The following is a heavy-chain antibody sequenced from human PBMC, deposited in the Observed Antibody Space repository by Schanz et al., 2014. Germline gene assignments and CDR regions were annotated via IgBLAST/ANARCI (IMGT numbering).Heavy chain of an antibody. D-gene: IGHD3-3*01. Sequence: QLQLQESGPGLVKPSETLSLTCTASSGSFRSCSYYWGWIRQPPGKGLEWIGSIYVAGTTYYNPSLKGRVTISLDTSKNQFSLNLTSVTVADTAVYYCVRPGVVQPTNWFDPWGQGTLVTVSS. J-gene: IGHJ5*02. V-gene: IGHV4-39*01. CDR2: IYVAGTT. CDR1: SGSFRSCSYY. CDR3: VRPGVVQPTNWFDP.